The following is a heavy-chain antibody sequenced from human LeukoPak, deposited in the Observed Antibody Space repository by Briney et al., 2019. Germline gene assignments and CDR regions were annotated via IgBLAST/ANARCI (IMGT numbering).Heavy chain of an antibody. CDR3: ARSKEVRAYGMDV. V-gene: IGHV1-2*02. Sequence: GASVKVSCKASGYTFTGYYMHWVRQAPGQGLEWMGWINPNSGGTNYAQKFQGRVTMTRDTSISTAYMELSRLRSDDTAVYYCARSKEVRAYGMDVWGKGTTVTVSS. CDR2: INPNSGGT. D-gene: IGHD3-10*01. CDR1: GYTFTGYY. J-gene: IGHJ6*04.